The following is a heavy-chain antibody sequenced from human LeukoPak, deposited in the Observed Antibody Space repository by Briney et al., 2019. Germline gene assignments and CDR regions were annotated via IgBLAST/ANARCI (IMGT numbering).Heavy chain of an antibody. V-gene: IGHV1-24*01. CDR1: GYTLTELS. J-gene: IGHJ4*02. Sequence: ASVKVSCTVSGYTLTELSMHWVRQAPGKGLEWMGGFDPEDGETIYAQKFQGRVTMTEDTSTDTAYMELSSLRSEDTAVYYCATLYYGSGSYYRAAFDYWGQGTLVTVSS. CDR3: ATLYYGSGSYYRAAFDY. CDR2: FDPEDGET. D-gene: IGHD3-10*01.